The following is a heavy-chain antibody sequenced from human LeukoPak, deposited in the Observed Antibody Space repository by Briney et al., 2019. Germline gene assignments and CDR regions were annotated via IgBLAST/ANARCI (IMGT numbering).Heavy chain of an antibody. V-gene: IGHV4-34*01. J-gene: IGHJ4*02. CDR1: GGSFSGYH. CDR2: INHSGST. D-gene: IGHD6-19*01. CDR3: ARGGVPYSSGWYNGY. Sequence: SETLSLTCAVYGGSFSGYHWSWIRQPPGKGLEWIGEINHSGSTNYNPSLKSRVTISVDTSKNQFSLKLSSVTAAGTAVYYCARGGVPYSSGWYNGYWGQGTLVTVSS.